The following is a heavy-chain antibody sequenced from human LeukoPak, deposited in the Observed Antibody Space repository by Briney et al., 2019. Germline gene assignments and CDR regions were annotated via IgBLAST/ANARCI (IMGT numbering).Heavy chain of an antibody. J-gene: IGHJ4*02. CDR2: INHSGST. V-gene: IGHV4-34*01. Sequence: SETLSLTCAVYGGSLSDCYWTWIRQPPGKGLEWIGEINHSGSTTYNPSLKSRVTMSVDTSKNQFSLKLSSVTAADTAVYYCARVPLYNFWTARTFFDSWGQGTLVTVSS. CDR1: GGSLSDCY. CDR3: ARVPLYNFWTARTFFDS. D-gene: IGHD3/OR15-3a*01.